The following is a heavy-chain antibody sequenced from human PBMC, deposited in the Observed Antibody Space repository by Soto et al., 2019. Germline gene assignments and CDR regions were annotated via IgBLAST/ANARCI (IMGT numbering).Heavy chain of an antibody. CDR1: GFTVTSNG. D-gene: IGHD6-6*01. Sequence: EVKLLESGGGLVQPGGSLRLSCGVSGFTVTSNGVSWVRQAPGKGLEWVSAISPNGQGIWYADSVKGRFTISRDISRNTVLLQMDSLRAEDTAVYYCAKDRQYTRDYFHYWGQGTLVTVSS. V-gene: IGHV3-23*01. J-gene: IGHJ4*02. CDR3: AKDRQYTRDYFHY. CDR2: ISPNGQGI.